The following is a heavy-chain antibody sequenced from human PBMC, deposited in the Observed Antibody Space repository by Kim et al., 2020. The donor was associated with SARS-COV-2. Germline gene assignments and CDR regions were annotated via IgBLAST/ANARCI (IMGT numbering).Heavy chain of an antibody. Sequence: SVKVSCKASGGTFSSYAISWVRQAPGQGLEWMGGIIPIFGTANYAQKFQGRVTITADESTSTAYMELSSLRSEDTAVYYCARESLYCSSTSCYHQGFDYWGQGTLVTVSS. CDR3: ARESLYCSSTSCYHQGFDY. CDR2: IIPIFGTA. CDR1: GGTFSSYA. J-gene: IGHJ4*02. D-gene: IGHD2-2*01. V-gene: IGHV1-69*13.